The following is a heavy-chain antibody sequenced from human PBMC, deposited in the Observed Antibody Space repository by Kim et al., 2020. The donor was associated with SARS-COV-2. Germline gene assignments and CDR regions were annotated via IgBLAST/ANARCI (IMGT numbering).Heavy chain of an antibody. V-gene: IGHV4-4*02. J-gene: IGHJ4*02. CDR3: ARREYQLLFDY. CDR2: ST. Sequence: STNYNPSLKSRVTISVDKSKNQFSLKLSSVTAADTAVYYCARREYQLLFDYWGQGTLVTVSS. D-gene: IGHD2-2*01.